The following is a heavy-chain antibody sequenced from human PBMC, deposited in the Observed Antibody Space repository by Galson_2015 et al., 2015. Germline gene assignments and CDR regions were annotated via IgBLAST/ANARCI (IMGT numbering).Heavy chain of an antibody. CDR2: IIPIFGTA. D-gene: IGHD2-2*01. Sequence: SVKVSCKASGGTFSSYAISWVRQAPGQGLEWMGGIIPIFGTANYAQKFQGRVTITADESTSTAYMELSSLRSEDTAVYYCARTGYCSSTSCYADDYWGQGTLVTASS. CDR3: ARTGYCSSTSCYADDY. V-gene: IGHV1-69*13. CDR1: GGTFSSYA. J-gene: IGHJ4*02.